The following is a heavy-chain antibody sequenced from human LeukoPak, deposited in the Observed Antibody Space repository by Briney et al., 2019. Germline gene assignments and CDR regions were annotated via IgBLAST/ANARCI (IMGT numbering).Heavy chain of an antibody. J-gene: IGHJ3*02. CDR1: GYSISSGYY. Sequence: SETLSLTCAVSGYSISSGYYWGWIRQPPGKGLEWIGSIYYSGSTYYNPSLKSRVTMSVDTSKNQFSLKLSSVTAADTAVYYCASRRKAPGIAVAGTIAFDIWGQGTMVTVSS. CDR2: IYYSGST. CDR3: ASRRKAPGIAVAGTIAFDI. V-gene: IGHV4-38-2*01. D-gene: IGHD6-19*01.